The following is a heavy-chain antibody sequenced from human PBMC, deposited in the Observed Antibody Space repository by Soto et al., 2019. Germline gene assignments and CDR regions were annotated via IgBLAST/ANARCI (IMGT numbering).Heavy chain of an antibody. CDR2: IYPGDSDT. Sequence: DSLTISCKGSGYSFVSYWIALVRQMPGKGLEWMGSIYPGDSDTTYSPSIQGQVTISADKSSNTVYLQWNTLKASDTAMYYCAKTDGYEVEYWGQGTQVTVSS. V-gene: IGHV5-51*01. CDR3: AKTDGYEVEY. J-gene: IGHJ4*02. CDR1: GYSFVSYW. D-gene: IGHD5-18*01.